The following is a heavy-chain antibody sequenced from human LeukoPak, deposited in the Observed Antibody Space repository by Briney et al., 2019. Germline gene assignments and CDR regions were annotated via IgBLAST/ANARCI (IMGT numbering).Heavy chain of an antibody. CDR3: ARGRVGGNY. CDR1: GGSISSYY. D-gene: IGHD1-26*01. V-gene: IGHV4-59*01. Sequence: SSETLSFTCTVSGGSISSYYWGWIRQPPGKGLEWIGCIYYSGSTNYNPSLKSRVTISLDTSKNQFSLNLNSVTAADTAVYYCARGRVGGNYWGQGTLVTVSS. J-gene: IGHJ4*02. CDR2: IYYSGST.